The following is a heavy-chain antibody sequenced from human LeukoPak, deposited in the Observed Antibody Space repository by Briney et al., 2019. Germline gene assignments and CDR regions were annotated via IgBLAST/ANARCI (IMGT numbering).Heavy chain of an antibody. CDR3: ARDESTIFGVARYGMDV. Sequence: SETLSITCAVYGGSFSGYYWSWIRQPPGKGPEWIGEINHSGSTNYNPSLKSRVTISVDTSKNQFSLKLSSVTAADTAVYYCARDESTIFGVARYGMDVWGQGTTVTVSS. V-gene: IGHV4-34*01. CDR1: GGSFSGYY. J-gene: IGHJ6*02. CDR2: INHSGST. D-gene: IGHD3-3*01.